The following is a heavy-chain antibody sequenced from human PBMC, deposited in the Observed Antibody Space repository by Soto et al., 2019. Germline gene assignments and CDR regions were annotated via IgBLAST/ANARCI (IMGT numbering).Heavy chain of an antibody. CDR3: ARVRDRITMIVAGGDAFDI. V-gene: IGHV1-46*01. D-gene: IGHD3-22*01. CDR2: INPSGGST. J-gene: IGHJ3*02. CDR1: GYTFTSYY. Sequence: QVQLVQSGAEVKKPGASVKVSCKASGYTFTSYYMHLVRQAPGQGLEWMGIINPSGGSTSYAQKYQGRVTMTRDTSTSPVYMERSSLRSEDTAIYYCARVRDRITMIVAGGDAFDIWGQGTTVTVSS.